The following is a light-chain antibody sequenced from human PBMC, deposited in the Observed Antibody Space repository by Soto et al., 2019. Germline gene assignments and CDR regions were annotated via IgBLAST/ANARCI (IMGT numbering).Light chain of an antibody. CDR1: QSVSSY. V-gene: IGKV3-11*01. J-gene: IGKJ1*01. Sequence: EIVLTQSPATLSLSPGERATLSCRASQSVSSYLAWYQQKPGQAPRLLIYDASNRATGIPARFSGSGSGTDFTITISSLEPEDFAVYYCHQRSNWPWTFGQGTKVEIK. CDR2: DAS. CDR3: HQRSNWPWT.